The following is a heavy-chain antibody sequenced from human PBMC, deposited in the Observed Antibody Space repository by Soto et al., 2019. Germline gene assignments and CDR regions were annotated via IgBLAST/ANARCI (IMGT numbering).Heavy chain of an antibody. CDR3: ARDLIYDSSGYLVPFGYYYGMDV. J-gene: IGHJ6*02. CDR2: IYHSGST. D-gene: IGHD3-22*01. V-gene: IGHV4-38-2*02. CDR1: GYSISSGYY. Sequence: SETLSLTCAVSGYSISSGYYWGWIRQPPGTGLEWIGSIYHSGSTYYNPSLTSRVTISVDTSKNQFSLKLSSVTAADTAVYYCARDLIYDSSGYLVPFGYYYGMDVWGQGTTVTVSS.